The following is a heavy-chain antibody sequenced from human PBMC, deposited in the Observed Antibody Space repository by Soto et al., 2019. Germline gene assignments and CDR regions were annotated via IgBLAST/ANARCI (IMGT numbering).Heavy chain of an antibody. CDR2: TYYRSKWSF. D-gene: IGHD2-8*01. J-gene: IGHJ6*02. CDR3: AGVTWCRAMDV. Sequence: SQTLSLTCAISGDSVSSDTGAWNWIRQSPSRGLEWLGRTYYRSKWSFDYAISVKSRITIDPDTSKNQFSLHLDSLTPEDTAVYYCAGVTWCRAMDVWGQGTPVTVSS. V-gene: IGHV6-1*01. CDR1: GDSVSSDTGA.